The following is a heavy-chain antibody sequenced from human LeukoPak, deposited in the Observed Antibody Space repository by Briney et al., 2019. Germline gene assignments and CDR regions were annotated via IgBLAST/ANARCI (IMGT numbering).Heavy chain of an antibody. D-gene: IGHD6-19*01. CDR1: GFTFSSYG. CDR3: AKDPGDKAVDRWFDP. J-gene: IGHJ5*02. V-gene: IGHV3-33*06. CDR2: IWYDGSNK. Sequence: GGSLRLSCAASGFTFSSYGMHWVRQAPGKGLEWVAVIWYDGSNKYYADSVKGRFTISRDNSKNTLYLQMNSLRAEDTAVYYCAKDPGDKAVDRWFDPWGQGTLVTVSS.